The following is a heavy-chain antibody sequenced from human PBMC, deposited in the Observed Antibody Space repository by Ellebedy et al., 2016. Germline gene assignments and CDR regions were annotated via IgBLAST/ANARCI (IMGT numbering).Heavy chain of an antibody. J-gene: IGHJ5*02. V-gene: IGHV3-11*06. CDR1: GFTFSYNY. Sequence: GESLKISXAASGFTFSYNYMSWIRQAPGKGLEWVSSISSSSSYIYYADSKGRFTISRDNAKNSLYLQMSSLRAEDTAVYYCARGVGGTSLNWFDPWGQGTLVTVSS. D-gene: IGHD3-16*01. CDR2: ISSSSSYI. CDR3: ARGVGGTSLNWFDP.